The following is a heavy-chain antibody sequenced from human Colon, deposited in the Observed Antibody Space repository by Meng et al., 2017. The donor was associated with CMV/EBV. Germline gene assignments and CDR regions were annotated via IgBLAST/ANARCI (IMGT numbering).Heavy chain of an antibody. CDR1: GLSVRNSYW. CDR2: VSHDAST. D-gene: IGHD6-19*01. V-gene: IGHV4-4*01. CDR3: ASSSGWWRIDY. J-gene: IGHJ4*01. Sequence: LTCVVSGLSVRNSYWWTCVRQAPGQGLECIWEVSHDASTHSNPSLQSRLSMSVDKSKNPSSLTLRSVTAADTASSFCASSSGWWRIDYWGHGTLVTVSS.